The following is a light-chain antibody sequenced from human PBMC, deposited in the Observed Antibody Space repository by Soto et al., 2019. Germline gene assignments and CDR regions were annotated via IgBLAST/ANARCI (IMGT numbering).Light chain of an antibody. J-gene: IGKJ2*01. CDR3: QQYNSYSPKT. CDR1: QSISSW. V-gene: IGKV1-5*01. Sequence: DIQMTHSPSTLSASVGDRVTTTCRASQSISSWLAWYQQKPGKAPKLLIYDASSLESGVPSRFSGSGSGTEFTLTISSLQPDDFATYYCQQYNSYSPKTFGQGTKVDIK. CDR2: DAS.